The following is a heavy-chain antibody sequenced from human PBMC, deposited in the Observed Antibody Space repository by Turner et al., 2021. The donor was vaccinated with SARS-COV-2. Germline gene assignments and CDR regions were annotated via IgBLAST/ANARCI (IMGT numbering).Heavy chain of an antibody. V-gene: IGHV3-33*01. Sequence: QVQLVESGGGVVQPGRSLRLSCASSGFTFSSYGMHWVRQGPGKGLEWVAVIWYDGSNKYYADSVKGRFTITRDNSKNTLYLQMNSLRAEDTAGYYCARDQDSSSWYGNDAFDIWGQGTMVTVSS. CDR1: GFTFSSYG. CDR3: ARDQDSSSWYGNDAFDI. CDR2: IWYDGSNK. J-gene: IGHJ3*02. D-gene: IGHD6-13*01.